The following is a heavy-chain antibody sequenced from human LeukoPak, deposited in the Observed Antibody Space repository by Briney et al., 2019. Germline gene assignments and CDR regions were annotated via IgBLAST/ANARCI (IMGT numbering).Heavy chain of an antibody. Sequence: SETLSLTCTVSGGSISSYYWSWIRQPPGKGLEWIGYIYNSGSTNYNPSLKSRVTISVDTSKNQFSLKLNSVTAADTAVYYCAKDSYSKGDYWGQGTLVTVSS. CDR1: GGSISSYY. D-gene: IGHD4-11*01. CDR2: IYNSGST. CDR3: AKDSYSKGDY. V-gene: IGHV4-59*01. J-gene: IGHJ4*02.